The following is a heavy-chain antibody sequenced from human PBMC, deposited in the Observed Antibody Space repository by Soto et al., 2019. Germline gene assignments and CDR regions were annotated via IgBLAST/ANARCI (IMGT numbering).Heavy chain of an antibody. V-gene: IGHV3-7*03. CDR1: GFTFSDYW. CDR3: ARDFWGGVVPAAPEDY. CDR2: IKQDGVEK. Sequence: PGGSLRLSCAVSGFTFSDYWMSWVRQAPGMGLEWVANIKQDGVEKYYVDSVKGRFTISRDNAKNSLYLQMNSLRPEDTAVYYCARDFWGGVVPAAPEDYWGHGTLVTVSS. D-gene: IGHD2-2*01. J-gene: IGHJ4*01.